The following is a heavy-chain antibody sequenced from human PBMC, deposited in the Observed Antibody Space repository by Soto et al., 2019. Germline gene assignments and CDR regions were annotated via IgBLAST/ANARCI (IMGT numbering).Heavy chain of an antibody. CDR2: INAYNGNT. CDR1: GYTFTSYG. D-gene: IGHD3-9*01. V-gene: IGHV1-18*01. Sequence: GASVKVSCKASGYTFTSYGISWVRQAPGQGLEWMGWINAYNGNTNYAQKLQGRVTMTTDTSTSTAYMELRSLRSDDTAVYYCARGDYDILTRDAFDIWGQGTMVTVSS. CDR3: ARGDYDILTRDAFDI. J-gene: IGHJ3*02.